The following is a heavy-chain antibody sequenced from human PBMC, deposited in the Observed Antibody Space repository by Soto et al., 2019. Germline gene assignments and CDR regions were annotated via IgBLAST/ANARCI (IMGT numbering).Heavy chain of an antibody. D-gene: IGHD3-3*01. CDR3: ARPTERFLEWLPLNLDAFDI. J-gene: IGHJ3*02. CDR2: ISAYNGNT. CDR1: GYTFTSYG. V-gene: IGHV1-18*01. Sequence: ASVKVSCKASGYTFTSYGISWVRQAPGQGLEWMGWISAYNGNTNYAQKLQGGVTMTTDTSTSTAYMELRSLRSDDTAVYYCARPTERFLEWLPLNLDAFDIWGQGTMVTVSS.